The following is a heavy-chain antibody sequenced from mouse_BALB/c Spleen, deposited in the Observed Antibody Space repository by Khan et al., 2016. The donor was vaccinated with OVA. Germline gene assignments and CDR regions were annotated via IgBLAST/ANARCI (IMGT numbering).Heavy chain of an antibody. J-gene: IGHJ2*01. Sequence: EVQLQESGPGLVKPSQSLSLTCTVTGFSITSDYAWNWIRQFPGNKLGWMGYISYSGNTKYNPSLKSRISITRDTSKNQFFLQLNFVTIEDTATYYCARVYGGDFDYWGQGTTLTVSS. D-gene: IGHD1-1*01. V-gene: IGHV3-2*02. CDR2: ISYSGNT. CDR1: GFSITSDYA. CDR3: ARVYGGDFDY.